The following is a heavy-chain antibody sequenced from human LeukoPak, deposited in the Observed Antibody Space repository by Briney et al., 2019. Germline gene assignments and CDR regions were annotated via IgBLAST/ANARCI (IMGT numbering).Heavy chain of an antibody. CDR3: ARYRLVELAAAGYEFDY. CDR1: GYSFTRYW. D-gene: IGHD6-13*01. J-gene: IGHJ4*02. CDR2: MYPGDSDT. V-gene: IGHV5-51*01. Sequence: GESLKISCKGSGYSFTRYWIGWVRQMPGKGLEWMGIMYPGDSDTRYSPSFQGQVTISADKSISTAYLQWSSLKASDTAMYYCARYRLVELAAAGYEFDYWGQGTLVTVSS.